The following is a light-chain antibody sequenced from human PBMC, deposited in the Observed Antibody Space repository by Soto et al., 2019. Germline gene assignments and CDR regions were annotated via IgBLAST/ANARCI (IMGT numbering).Light chain of an antibody. CDR3: CSYAGSSTFRV. J-gene: IGLJ3*02. Sequence: QSALTQPASVSGSPGQSITISCTGTSSDVGAYNFVSWYQQFPGKAPKLMIYEVSNRPSGVSNRFSGSKSGNTASLTISGLQAEDEADYYCCSYAGSSTFRVFGGGTKLTVL. CDR1: SSDVGAYNF. CDR2: EVS. V-gene: IGLV2-23*02.